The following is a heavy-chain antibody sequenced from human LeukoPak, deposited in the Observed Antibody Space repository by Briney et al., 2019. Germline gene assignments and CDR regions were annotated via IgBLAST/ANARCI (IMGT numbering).Heavy chain of an antibody. CDR2: IKQDGSEK. CDR3: ARIVDFRAFDI. J-gene: IGHJ3*02. V-gene: IGHV3-7*01. CDR1: GFTFSSYG. D-gene: IGHD3-3*01. Sequence: PGGSLRLSCAASGFTFSSYGIHWVRQAPGKGLEWVANIKQDGSEKYYVDSVKGRFTISRDNAKNSLYLQMNSLRAEDTAVYYCARIVDFRAFDIWGQGTMVTVSS.